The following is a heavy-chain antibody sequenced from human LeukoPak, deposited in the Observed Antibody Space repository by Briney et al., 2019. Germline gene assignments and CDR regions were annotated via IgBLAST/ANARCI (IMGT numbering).Heavy chain of an antibody. Sequence: SETLSLTCAVYGGSFSGYYWTWIRQPPGKGLEWIGEISHSGSTNYNPSLKSRVTISVDTSKNQFSLKLSSVTAADTAVYYCARAITMVRGVRRYYGMDVWGKGTTVTVSS. CDR1: GGSFSGYY. CDR3: ARAITMVRGVRRYYGMDV. V-gene: IGHV4-34*01. CDR2: ISHSGST. D-gene: IGHD3-10*01. J-gene: IGHJ6*04.